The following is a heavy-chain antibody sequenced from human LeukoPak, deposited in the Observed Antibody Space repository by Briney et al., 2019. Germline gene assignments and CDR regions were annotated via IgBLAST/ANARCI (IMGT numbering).Heavy chain of an antibody. CDR1: GFTFSSWW. Sequence: PGGSLRLSCAASGFTFSSWWMSWVRQAPGKGLEWVAHINQDGSERDHVDSVKGRFTISRDNAKNSLYVQMNSLRAEDTAVYYCARGHYGLDVWGKGTTVTVSS. V-gene: IGHV3-7*03. CDR2: INQDGSER. CDR3: ARGHYGLDV. J-gene: IGHJ6*04.